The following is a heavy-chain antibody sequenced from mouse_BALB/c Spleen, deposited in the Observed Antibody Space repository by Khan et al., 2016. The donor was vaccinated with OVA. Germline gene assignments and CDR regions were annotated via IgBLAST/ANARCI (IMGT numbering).Heavy chain of an antibody. Sequence: EVQLQQSGPELMKPGASVKISCKASGYSFTSYYIHWVMQSHGKSLEWIGYIDPFSGGTTYNQKFTGKATLTADKSSSTAYIHLCSLTSEDSAVYYCTRQGYVAWFTYWGQGTLVTVSA. V-gene: IGHV1S135*01. CDR1: GYSFTSYY. J-gene: IGHJ3*01. CDR3: TRQGYVAWFTY. D-gene: IGHD2-2*01. CDR2: IDPFSGGT.